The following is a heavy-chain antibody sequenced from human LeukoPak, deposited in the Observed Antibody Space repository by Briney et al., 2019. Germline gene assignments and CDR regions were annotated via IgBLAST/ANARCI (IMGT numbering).Heavy chain of an antibody. D-gene: IGHD6-19*01. CDR2: IGWDGGST. CDR1: GFTFDDYT. Sequence: GGSLRLSCAASGFTFDDYTMHWVRQAPGKGLEWVSLIGWDGGSTYYADSVKGRFTISRDNSKNSLYLQMNSLRTEDTALYYCARPGIAVAGGAFDIWGQGTMVTVSS. CDR3: ARPGIAVAGGAFDI. J-gene: IGHJ3*02. V-gene: IGHV3-43*01.